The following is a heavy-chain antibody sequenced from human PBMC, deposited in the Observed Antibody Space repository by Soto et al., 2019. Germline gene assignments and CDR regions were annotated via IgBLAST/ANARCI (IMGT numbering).Heavy chain of an antibody. CDR1: GFTFSSYA. J-gene: IGHJ3*02. Sequence: GESLKISCAASGFTFSSYAMSWVRQAPGKGLEWVSAISGSGGSTYYADSVKGRFTISRDNSKNTLYLQMNSLRAEDTAVYYCAKDGLDDAFDIWGQGTMVTVSS. CDR3: AKDGLDDAFDI. CDR2: ISGSGGST. D-gene: IGHD6-19*01. V-gene: IGHV3-23*01.